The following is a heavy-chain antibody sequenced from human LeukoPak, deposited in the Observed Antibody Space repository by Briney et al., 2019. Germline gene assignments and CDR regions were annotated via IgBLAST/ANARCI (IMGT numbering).Heavy chain of an antibody. CDR2: IDWDDDK. D-gene: IGHD2-15*01. J-gene: IGHJ4*02. CDR1: GFSLSTSGMY. CDR3: ARSYCSGGSCYQFDY. V-gene: IGHV2-70*01. Sequence: SGPTLVNPTQTLTLTCTFSGFSLSTSGMYVNWIRQPPGKALEWLALIDWDDDKYYSTSLKTRLTISKDTSIGQVVLTLTNMDQVDTATYYCARSYCSGGSCYQFDYWGQGALVTVSS.